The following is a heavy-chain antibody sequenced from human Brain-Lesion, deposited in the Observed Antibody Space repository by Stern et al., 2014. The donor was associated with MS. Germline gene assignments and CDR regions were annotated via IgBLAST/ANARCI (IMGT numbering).Heavy chain of an antibody. CDR2: SDHSGGT. Sequence: QVQLQESGPGLVKPSGTLSLTCAVSGGSISSSNWWSWVRQSPGKGLEWIGESDHSGGTIYNPSLKRRVTVSVDKSKNRFSLKLRSVPAADTAVYFCARFPASRPHVFDSWGQGTLVTVSS. J-gene: IGHJ4*02. D-gene: IGHD6-13*01. V-gene: IGHV4-4*02. CDR1: GGSISSSNW. CDR3: ARFPASRPHVFDS.